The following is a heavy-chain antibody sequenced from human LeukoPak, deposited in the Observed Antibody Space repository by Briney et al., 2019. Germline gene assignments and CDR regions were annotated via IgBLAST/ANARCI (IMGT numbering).Heavy chain of an antibody. CDR1: GGSFSGYY. J-gene: IGHJ5*02. D-gene: IGHD4-23*01. CDR2: INHSGST. CDR3: ARLRWLPNWFDP. Sequence: SETLSLTCAVYGGSFSGYYWSWIRQPPGKGLEWIGEINHSGSTNYNPSLKGRVTISVDTSKNQFSLKLSSVTAADTAVYYCARLRWLPNWFDPWGQGTLVTVSS. V-gene: IGHV4-34*01.